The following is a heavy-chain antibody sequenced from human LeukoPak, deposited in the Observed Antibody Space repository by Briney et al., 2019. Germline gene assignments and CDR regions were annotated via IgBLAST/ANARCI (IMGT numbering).Heavy chain of an antibody. CDR2: IRSKANSYAT. J-gene: IGHJ4*02. CDR3: AAGVREPVTWWDY. CDR1: GFTFSGSA. D-gene: IGHD2-15*01. Sequence: GGSLRLSCAASGFTFSGSAMHWVRQASGKGLEWIGRIRSKANSYATAYAASVKGRFTISRDDSKNMAYLQTNSLKTEDTAVYYCAAGVREPVTWWDYWGQGTLVTVSS. V-gene: IGHV3-73*01.